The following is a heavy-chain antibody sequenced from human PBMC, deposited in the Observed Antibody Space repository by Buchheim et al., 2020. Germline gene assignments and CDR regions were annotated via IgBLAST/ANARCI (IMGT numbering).Heavy chain of an antibody. CDR3: TTEGRSSGYYYYYYGMDV. Sequence: EVQLVESGGGLVKPGGSLRLSCAASGFTFSNAWMSWVRQAPGKGLEWVGRIKSKTDGGTTDYAAPVKGRFTISSDDSKNTLYLQMNSLKTEDTAVYYCTTEGRSSGYYYYYYGMDVWGQGTT. D-gene: IGHD3-22*01. CDR1: GFTFSNAW. V-gene: IGHV3-15*01. CDR2: IKSKTDGGTT. J-gene: IGHJ6*02.